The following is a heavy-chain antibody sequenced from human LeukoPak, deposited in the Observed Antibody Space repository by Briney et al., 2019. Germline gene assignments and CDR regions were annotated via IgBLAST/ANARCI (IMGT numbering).Heavy chain of an antibody. V-gene: IGHV4-34*01. CDR2: INHSGST. Sequence: HPSETLSLTCAVYGGSFSGYYWSWIRQPPGKGLEWIGEINHSGSTNYNPSLKSRVTISVDTSKNQFSLKLSSVTAADTAVYYCARGLSTSYYYFDYWGQGTLVTVSS. J-gene: IGHJ4*02. D-gene: IGHD5/OR15-5a*01. CDR1: GGSFSGYY. CDR3: ARGLSTSYYYFDY.